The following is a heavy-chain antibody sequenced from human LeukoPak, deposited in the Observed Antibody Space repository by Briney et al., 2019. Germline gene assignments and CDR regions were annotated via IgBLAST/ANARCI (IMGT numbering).Heavy chain of an antibody. CDR3: ARGTSTVTSD. J-gene: IGHJ4*02. Sequence: GGSLRLSCVASGFIFSGFAMNWVRQAPGKGLEWVSSISGSSGSTYYADSVKGRFTISRDNAKNTLFLQMNSLRAEDTAVYYCARGTSTVTSDWGQGSLVTVSS. CDR1: GFIFSGFA. CDR2: ISGSSGST. D-gene: IGHD4-17*01. V-gene: IGHV3-23*01.